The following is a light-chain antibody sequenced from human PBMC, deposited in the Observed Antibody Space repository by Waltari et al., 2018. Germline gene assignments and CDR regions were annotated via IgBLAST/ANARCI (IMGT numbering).Light chain of an antibody. CDR1: QRVRSSY. CDR2: GAS. V-gene: IGKV3-20*01. Sequence: EIVLKQSPVTLSLSPGDSATLSSRSSQRVRSSYLAWYHQKPDRAPRLLIYGASSRATGIPDRFSDSGSGTDFTLTISRLEPEDFAVYYCLQYGTSPFTFGQGTKLEIK. CDR3: LQYGTSPFT. J-gene: IGKJ2*01.